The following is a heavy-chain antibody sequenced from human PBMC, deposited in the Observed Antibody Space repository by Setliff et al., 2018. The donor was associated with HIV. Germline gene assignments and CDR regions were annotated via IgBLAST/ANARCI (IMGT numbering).Heavy chain of an antibody. D-gene: IGHD3-10*01. CDR2: LSPSGTT. CDR1: GFNFSSHT. CDR3: ARHRQISDWFDP. Sequence: PGGSLRLSCAASGFNFSSHTMNWIRQPPGKGLEWIGELSPSGTTRSNPSLQSRVTISVDPSKNQFSLRLNSVTAADTAVYYCARHRQISDWFDPWGQGILVTV. V-gene: IGHV4-34*01. J-gene: IGHJ5*02.